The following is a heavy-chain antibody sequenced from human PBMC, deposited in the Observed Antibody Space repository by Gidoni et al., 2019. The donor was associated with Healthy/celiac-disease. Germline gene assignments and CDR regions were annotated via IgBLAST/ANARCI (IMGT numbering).Heavy chain of an antibody. J-gene: IGHJ6*03. V-gene: IGHV4-34*01. Sequence: QVQLQQWGAGLLKPSETLSLTCAVYGGSFSGYYWSWIRQPPGKGLEWIGESNHSGSTNYNPSLKSRATISVDTSKNQFSLKLSSVTAADTAVYYCARGVRERITIFGYYYYMDVWGKGTTVTVSS. D-gene: IGHD3-3*01. CDR1: GGSFSGYY. CDR2: SNHSGST. CDR3: ARGVRERITIFGYYYYMDV.